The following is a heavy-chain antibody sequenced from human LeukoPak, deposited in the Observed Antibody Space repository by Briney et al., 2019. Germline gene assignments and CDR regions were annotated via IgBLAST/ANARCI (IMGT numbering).Heavy chain of an antibody. D-gene: IGHD3-22*01. CDR1: GGPFSGYF. J-gene: IGHJ3*01. CDR2: IHNSGTT. CDR3: ARLDRPGGRTGDVFDV. Sequence: SETLSLTCAVSGGPFSGYFWSWIRQSSGKGLEWIGEIHNSGTTNYNPSLNSRVTISEDTSKNQFYLNLSSVTAADTAMFYCARLDRPGGRTGDVFDVWGQGTMVTVST. V-gene: IGHV4-34*01.